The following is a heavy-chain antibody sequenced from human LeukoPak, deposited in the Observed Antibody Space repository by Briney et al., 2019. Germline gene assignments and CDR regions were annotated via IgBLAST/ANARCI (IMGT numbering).Heavy chain of an antibody. CDR3: AKEDENYYDSSGYNFFDY. Sequence: GGSLRLSCAGTGFTFSSNAMSWVRQAPGKGLEWVSAISGSGGSTYHADSVKGRFTISRDNSKNTLYLQMNSLRAEDTAVYYCAKEDENYYDSSGYNFFDYWGQGTLVTVSS. CDR1: GFTFSSNA. D-gene: IGHD3-22*01. V-gene: IGHV3-23*01. CDR2: ISGSGGST. J-gene: IGHJ4*02.